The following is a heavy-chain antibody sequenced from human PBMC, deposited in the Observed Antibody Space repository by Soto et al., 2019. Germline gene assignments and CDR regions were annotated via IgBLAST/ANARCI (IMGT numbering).Heavy chain of an antibody. CDR3: ATPTTLRGAMITNINFDF. Sequence: GASVKVSCKIFGHTLTEVSIHWFRQAPRKGREWMGGFDPEGGEAISAQKWPGSVTVTEDPVTDTAYMELSGLKSDDTAVYYCATPTTLRGAMITNINFDFWGQGTPVTVSS. CDR2: FDPEGGEA. J-gene: IGHJ4*02. D-gene: IGHD3-10*01. V-gene: IGHV1-24*01. CDR1: GHTLTEVS.